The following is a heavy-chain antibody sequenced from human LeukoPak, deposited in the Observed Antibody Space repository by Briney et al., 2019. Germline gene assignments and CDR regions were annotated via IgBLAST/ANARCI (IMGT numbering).Heavy chain of an antibody. CDR2: IYSGGST. CDR3: ARAPLGYYYDSSGALDY. D-gene: IGHD3-22*01. CDR1: GFTVSSNY. Sequence: TGGSLRLSCAASGFTVSSNYMSWVRQAPGKGLEWVSVIYSGGSTYYADSVKGRFTISRDNSKNTLYLQMNSLRAEDTAVYYCARAPLGYYYDSSGALDYWGQGTLVTVSS. V-gene: IGHV3-66*01. J-gene: IGHJ4*02.